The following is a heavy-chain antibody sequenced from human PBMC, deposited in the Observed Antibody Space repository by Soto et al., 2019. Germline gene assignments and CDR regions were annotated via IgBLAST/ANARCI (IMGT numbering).Heavy chain of an antibody. Sequence: QVQLLESGPGLVNPAQTLSLTCTVSGGSINTGGYFWTWIRQHPGKGLEWIGYIASSGSTYYNPSLQGRRTIAADTAANPFSLGPTAVTAAATAVYYCGGNAAYDCVNKGYSGDLENWGQGTVVTISS. CDR2: IASSGST. CDR1: GGSINTGGYF. CDR3: GGNAAYDCVNKGYSGDLEN. J-gene: IGHJ4*02. V-gene: IGHV4-31*03. D-gene: IGHD3-22*01.